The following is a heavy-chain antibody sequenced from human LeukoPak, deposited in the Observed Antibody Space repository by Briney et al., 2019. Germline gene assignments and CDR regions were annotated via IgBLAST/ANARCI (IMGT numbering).Heavy chain of an antibody. V-gene: IGHV4-34*01. CDR2: INHSGST. CDR1: GGSFSGYY. CDR3: ARALRITIFGVVIDY. D-gene: IGHD3-3*01. J-gene: IGHJ4*02. Sequence: SETLSLTCAVYGGSFSGYYWSWIRQPPGKGLEWIGEINHSGSTNYNPSLKSRVTISVDTSKNQFSLKLSSVTAADTAVYYCARALRITIFGVVIDYWGQGTLVTVSS.